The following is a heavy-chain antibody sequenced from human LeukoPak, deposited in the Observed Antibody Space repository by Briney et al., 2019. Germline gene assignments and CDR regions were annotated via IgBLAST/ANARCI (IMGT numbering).Heavy chain of an antibody. CDR2: ISGSGGST. Sequence: PGGSLRLSCAASGFTFSSYAMSWVRQAPGKGLEWVSAISGSGGSTYYADSVKGRFTISRDNSKNTLYLQMNSLRAEDTAVYYCALTAASRRTYYYYMDVWGKGTTVTISS. J-gene: IGHJ6*03. V-gene: IGHV3-23*01. CDR3: ALTAASRRTYYYYMDV. D-gene: IGHD6-13*01. CDR1: GFTFSSYA.